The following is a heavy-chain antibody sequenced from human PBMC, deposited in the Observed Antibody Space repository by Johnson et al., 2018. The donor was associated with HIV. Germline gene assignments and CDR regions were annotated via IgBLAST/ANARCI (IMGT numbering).Heavy chain of an antibody. CDR3: VRDLTTMIGAFDI. CDR2: IKQDGSEK. Sequence: VQLVESGGGLVQPGGSLRLSCAASGFTFSSYWMSWVRQAPGKGLEWVANIKQDGSEKYYVDSVKGRFTISRDNAKNSLYLQMNSLRAEDTAFYYCVRDLTTMIGAFDIWGQGTMVTVSS. D-gene: IGHD3-22*01. CDR1: GFTFSSYW. V-gene: IGHV3-7*03. J-gene: IGHJ3*02.